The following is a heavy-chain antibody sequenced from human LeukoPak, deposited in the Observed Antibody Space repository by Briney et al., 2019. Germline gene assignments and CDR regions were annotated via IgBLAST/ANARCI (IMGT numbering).Heavy chain of an antibody. D-gene: IGHD1-26*01. J-gene: IGHJ4*02. CDR3: ARDAKVGATTPDY. Sequence: GGSLRLSCAASGFTFSSYSMNWVRQAPGKGLEWVSSISSSSSYIYYADSVKGRFTTSRDNAKNSLYLQMNSLRAEDTAVYYCARDAKVGATTPDYWGQGTLVTVSS. CDR2: ISSSSSYI. V-gene: IGHV3-21*01. CDR1: GFTFSSYS.